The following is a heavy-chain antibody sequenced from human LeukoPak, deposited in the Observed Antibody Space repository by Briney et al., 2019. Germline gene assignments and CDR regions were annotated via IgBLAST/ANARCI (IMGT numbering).Heavy chain of an antibody. Sequence: GGSLRLSCAASGFTFSSYAMHWVRQAPGKGLEWVAVISYDGSNKYYADSVKGRFTISRDNSKNTLYLQMNSLRAEDTAVYYCARDRLSVAGVFDYWGQGTLVTVSS. D-gene: IGHD6-19*01. CDR3: ARDRLSVAGVFDY. V-gene: IGHV3-30-3*01. CDR1: GFTFSSYA. CDR2: ISYDGSNK. J-gene: IGHJ4*02.